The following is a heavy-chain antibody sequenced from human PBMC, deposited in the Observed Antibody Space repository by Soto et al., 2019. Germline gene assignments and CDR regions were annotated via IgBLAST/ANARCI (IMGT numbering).Heavy chain of an antibody. Sequence: GSLRLSCEVSGFTFSAYWMHWVRQVPGKGLIWVSRISDDGSTTTYADSVKGRFTISRDNAKNTLYLQMNSLRADDTGLYYCTRGPRVSSTGTGANWGQGTLVTVSS. J-gene: IGHJ4*02. CDR3: TRGPRVSSTGTGAN. CDR1: GFTFSAYW. D-gene: IGHD1-1*01. CDR2: ISDDGSTT. V-gene: IGHV3-74*01.